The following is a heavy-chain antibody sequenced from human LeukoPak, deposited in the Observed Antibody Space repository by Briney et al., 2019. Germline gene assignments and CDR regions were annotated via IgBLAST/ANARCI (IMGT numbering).Heavy chain of an antibody. CDR2: IYYSGST. J-gene: IGHJ4*02. V-gene: IGHV4-30-4*01. D-gene: IGHD3-22*01. CDR3: ARGTYYYDSSGSIEVYFDN. Sequence: PSETLSLTCTVSGGSISSGDYYWSWIRQPPGKGLEWIGYIYYSGSTYYNPSLKSRVTISVDTSKNQFSLKLSSVTAADTAVYYCARGTYYYDSSGSIEVYFDNRGQGTLVTVSS. CDR1: GGSISSGDYY.